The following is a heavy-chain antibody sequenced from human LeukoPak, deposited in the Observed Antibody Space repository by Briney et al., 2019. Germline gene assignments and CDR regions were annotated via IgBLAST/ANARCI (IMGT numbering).Heavy chain of an antibody. Sequence: PGGSLRPSCAASGFTFSSYSMIWVRQAPGKGLEWVSSVSSSSSYIYYADSVKGRFTISRDNSKNTLYLQMNSLRAEDTAVYYCASIAAAGTDGLDYWGQGTLVTVSS. CDR3: ASIAAAGTDGLDY. CDR2: VSSSSSYI. V-gene: IGHV3-21*04. J-gene: IGHJ4*02. CDR1: GFTFSSYS. D-gene: IGHD6-13*01.